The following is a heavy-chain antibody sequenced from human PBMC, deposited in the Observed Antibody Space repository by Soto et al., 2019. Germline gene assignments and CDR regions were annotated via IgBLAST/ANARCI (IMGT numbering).Heavy chain of an antibody. D-gene: IGHD3-3*01. CDR1: GYSFTSYW. CDR3: ARHRGDFWSGYYVDY. J-gene: IGHJ4*02. CDR2: IDPSDSYT. Sequence: GESLKISCKGSGYSFTSYWISWVRQMPGKGLEWMGRIDPSDSYTNYSPSFQGHVTISADKSISTAYLQWSSLKASDTAMYYCARHRGDFWSGYYVDYWGQGTLVTVSS. V-gene: IGHV5-10-1*01.